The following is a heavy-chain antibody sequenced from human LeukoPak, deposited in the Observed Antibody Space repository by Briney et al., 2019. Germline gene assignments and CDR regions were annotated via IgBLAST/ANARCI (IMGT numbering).Heavy chain of an antibody. V-gene: IGHV3-48*01. J-gene: IGHJ4*02. CDR1: GFTFSSYS. Sequence: GGSLRLSCTASGFTFSSYSMNWVRQAPGKGLEWVSYISSSSSTIYYADSVKGRFTISRDNAKNSLYLQMNSLRAEDTAVYYCARGTAMVDYWGQGTLVTVSS. CDR3: ARGTAMVDY. CDR2: ISSSSSTI. D-gene: IGHD5-18*01.